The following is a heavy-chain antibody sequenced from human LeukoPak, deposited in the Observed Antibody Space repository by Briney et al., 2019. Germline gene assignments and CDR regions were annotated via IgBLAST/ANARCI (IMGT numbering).Heavy chain of an antibody. CDR3: ARRGPTPYYYYMDV. Sequence: ASVKVSCKASGYTFMHYGIHWVRQAPGQGLEWPGWISANNGDTNYAQKLQGRVTMTTDTSTSTAYMELRSLTSDDTAVYYCARRGPTPYYYYMDVWGNGTTVTVSS. D-gene: IGHD2-15*01. J-gene: IGHJ6*03. V-gene: IGHV1-18*01. CDR1: GYTFMHYG. CDR2: ISANNGDT.